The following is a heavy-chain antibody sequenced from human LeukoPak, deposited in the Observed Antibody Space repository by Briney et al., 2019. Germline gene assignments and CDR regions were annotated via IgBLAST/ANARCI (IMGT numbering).Heavy chain of an antibody. CDR2: IYYSGSI. CDR1: GYSISSSKW. Sequence: SETLSLTCAVSGYSISSSKWWGWIRQPPGKGLEWIEYIYYSGSIYYNPSLKSRVTMSVDTSKNQFSLKPSSVTAVDTAVYYCARSGSSSWIDAFDIWGQGTMVTVSS. J-gene: IGHJ3*02. D-gene: IGHD6-13*01. V-gene: IGHV4-28*05. CDR3: ARSGSSSWIDAFDI.